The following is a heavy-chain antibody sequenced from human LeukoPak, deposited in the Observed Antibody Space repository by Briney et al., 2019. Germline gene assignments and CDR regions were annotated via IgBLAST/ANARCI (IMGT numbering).Heavy chain of an antibody. CDR3: ARDRGGSFDP. D-gene: IGHD3-16*01. CDR2: ISWNSGSI. V-gene: IGHV3-9*01. J-gene: IGHJ5*02. Sequence: GGSLRLSCAASGFTFDDYAMHWVRQAPGKGLEWVSGISWNSGSIGYADSVKGRFTISRDNAKNSLYLQMNSLRAEDTAVYYCARDRGGSFDPWGQGTLVTVSS. CDR1: GFTFDDYA.